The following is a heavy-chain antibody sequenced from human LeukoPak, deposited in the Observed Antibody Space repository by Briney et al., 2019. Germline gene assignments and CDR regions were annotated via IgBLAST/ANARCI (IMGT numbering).Heavy chain of an antibody. CDR1: GGSISSNY. V-gene: IGHV4-4*07. CDR3: ARTYYYDSSGYYGAFDI. Sequence: SETLSLTCTVSGGSISSNYWSWIRQPAGKGLEWIGRMYTTGSTNYNPSLKSRVTMSVDTSKNQFSLKLGSVTAADTAVYYCARTYYYDSSGYYGAFDIWGQGTMVTVSS. D-gene: IGHD3-22*01. CDR2: MYTTGST. J-gene: IGHJ3*02.